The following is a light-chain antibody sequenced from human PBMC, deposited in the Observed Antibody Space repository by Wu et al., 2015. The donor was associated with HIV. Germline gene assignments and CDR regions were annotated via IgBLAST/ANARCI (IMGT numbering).Light chain of an antibody. CDR3: QQYGSSPYT. Sequence: EIVLTQSPATLSLSPGERATISCRASQSVTTYLAWYQQKPGQAPRLIIYDASHRATGIPARFSGSGSGTDFTLTISRLGPEDFAVYSCQQYGSSPYTFGQGTNLEI. CDR1: QSVTTY. V-gene: IGKV3-11*01. J-gene: IGKJ2*01. CDR2: DAS.